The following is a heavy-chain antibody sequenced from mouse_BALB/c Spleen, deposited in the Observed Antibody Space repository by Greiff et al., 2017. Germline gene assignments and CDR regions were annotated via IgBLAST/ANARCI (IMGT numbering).Heavy chain of an antibody. CDR2: IDPENGNT. J-gene: IGHJ4*01. CDR3: ARWPDYAMDY. Sequence: EVHLVESGAELVRPGASVKLSCKASGFNIKDYYMHWVKQRPEQGLEWIGWIDPENGNTIYDPKFQGKASITADTSSNTAYLQLSSLTSEDTAVYYCARWPDYAMDYWGQGTSVTVSS. CDR1: GFNIKDYY. V-gene: IGHV14-1*02.